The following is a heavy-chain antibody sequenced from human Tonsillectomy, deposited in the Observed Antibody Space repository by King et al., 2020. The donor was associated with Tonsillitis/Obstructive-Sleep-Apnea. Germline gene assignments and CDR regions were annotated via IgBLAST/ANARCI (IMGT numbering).Heavy chain of an antibody. CDR1: GYTLTELS. Sequence: QLVQSGAEGKKPGASVKVSCKVSGYTLTELSMHWGGQGPGKGLEWMGGFDPEDGETIYAQKFKGGVTMTEDTSTDTAYMELTSLRSEDTAVYYCATRDVVVPAAIGSYYYYYMDVWGKGTTVTVSS. V-gene: IGHV1-24*01. CDR3: ATRDVVVPAAIGSYYYYYMDV. D-gene: IGHD2-2*02. J-gene: IGHJ6*03. CDR2: FDPEDGET.